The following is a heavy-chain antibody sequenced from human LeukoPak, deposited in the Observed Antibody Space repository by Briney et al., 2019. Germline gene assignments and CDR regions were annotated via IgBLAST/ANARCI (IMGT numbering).Heavy chain of an antibody. D-gene: IGHD3-3*01. CDR2: INPSGGST. CDR3: ASCCLRSDFWSGYYNGYYYYMDV. V-gene: IGHV1-46*01. J-gene: IGHJ6*03. CDR1: GYTFTSYY. Sequence: GASVKVSCKASGYTFTSYYMHWVRQAPGQGLEWMGIINPSGGSTSYAQKFQGRVSMTRDMSTSTVYMELSSLRSEDTAVYYCASCCLRSDFWSGYYNGYYYYMDVWGKGTTVTVSS.